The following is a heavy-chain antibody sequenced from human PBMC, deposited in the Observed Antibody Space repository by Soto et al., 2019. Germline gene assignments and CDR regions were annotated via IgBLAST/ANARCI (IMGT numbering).Heavy chain of an antibody. CDR2: INHSGST. D-gene: IGHD6-19*01. CDR3: ARSQAVAGFRYYYYYYGMDV. Sequence: SETLSLTCAVYGGSFSGYYWSWIRQPPGKGLEWIGEINHSGSTNYNPSLKSRVTISVDTSKNQFSLKLSPVTAADTAVYYCARSQAVAGFRYYYYYYGMDVWGQGTTVTVSS. V-gene: IGHV4-34*01. J-gene: IGHJ6*02. CDR1: GGSFSGYY.